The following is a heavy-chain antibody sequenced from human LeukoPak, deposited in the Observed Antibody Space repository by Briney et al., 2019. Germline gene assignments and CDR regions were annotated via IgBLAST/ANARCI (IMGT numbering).Heavy chain of an antibody. CDR1: GFTFSSYW. J-gene: IGHJ4*02. D-gene: IGHD3-10*01. CDR2: IKQDGSEK. V-gene: IGHV3-7*01. CDR3: ARVLRLLWFGGRYYFDY. Sequence: GGSLRLSCAASGFTFSSYWMSWVRQAPGKGLEWVANIKQDGSEKYYVDSVKGRFTISRDNAKNSLYLQMNSLRAEDTAVYYCARVLRLLWFGGRYYFDYWGQGTLVTVSS.